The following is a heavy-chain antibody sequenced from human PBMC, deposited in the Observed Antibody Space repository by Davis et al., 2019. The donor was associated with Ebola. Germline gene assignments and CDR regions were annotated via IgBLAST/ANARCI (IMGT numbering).Heavy chain of an antibody. J-gene: IGHJ6*02. Sequence: GESLKISCAASSFTFNSYAMHWVRQAPGKGLEWVALISYDGNRIHYADSVKGRFTISRDDSKNTLYLQMNSLGAGDTAVYFCAKDSLAYYSHMDVWGQGTTVIVSS. V-gene: IGHV3-30*18. CDR2: ISYDGNRI. CDR1: SFTFNSYA. CDR3: AKDSLAYYSHMDV.